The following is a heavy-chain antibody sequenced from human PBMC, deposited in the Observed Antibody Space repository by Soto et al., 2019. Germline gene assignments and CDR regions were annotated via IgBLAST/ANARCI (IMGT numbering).Heavy chain of an antibody. CDR3: TTETYLDWDYYYYYYMDV. J-gene: IGHJ6*03. CDR2: IKSKTDGGTT. Sequence: GGSLRLSSAASGFTFSNAWMSWVRQAPGKGLEWVGRIKSKTDGGTTDYAAPVKGRFTISRDDSKNTLYLQMNSLKTEDTAVYYCTTETYLDWDYYYYYYMDVWGKGTTVTVSS. V-gene: IGHV3-15*01. CDR1: GFTFSNAW. D-gene: IGHD3-9*01.